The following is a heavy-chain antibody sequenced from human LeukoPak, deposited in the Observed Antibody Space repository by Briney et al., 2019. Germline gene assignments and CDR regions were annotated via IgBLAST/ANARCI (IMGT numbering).Heavy chain of an antibody. CDR2: IYPGDSDT. CDR1: GCSFTSYW. CDR3: ARHLEGYSSDNWFDP. D-gene: IGHD6-25*01. V-gene: IGHV5-51*01. J-gene: IGHJ5*02. Sequence: GESLKISCKGSGCSFTSYWIGWVRQMPGKGLEWMGIIYPGDSDTRYSPSFQGQVTISADKSISTAYLQWSSLKASDTAMYYCARHLEGYSSDNWFDPWGQGTLVTVSS.